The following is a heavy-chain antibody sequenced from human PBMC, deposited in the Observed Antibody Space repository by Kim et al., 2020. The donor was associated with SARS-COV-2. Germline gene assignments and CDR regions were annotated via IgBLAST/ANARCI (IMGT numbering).Heavy chain of an antibody. CDR3: AGEHNYGSWRCGWFDP. D-gene: IGHD3-10*01. V-gene: IGHV3-30*04. CDR1: GITLSSYT. J-gene: IGHJ5*02. CDR2: VSNDGNSK. Sequence: GGSLRLSCVGSGITLSSYTVHWVRQAPGEGLEWVTAVSNDGNSKYYADSVKGRFTISRDKSNNILYLQMNSLRPEDTAVYYCAGEHNYGSWRCGWFDPWG.